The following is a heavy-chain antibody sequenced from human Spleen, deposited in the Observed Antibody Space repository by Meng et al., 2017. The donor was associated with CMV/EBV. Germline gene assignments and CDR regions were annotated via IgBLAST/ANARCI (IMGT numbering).Heavy chain of an antibody. CDR1: GGTFSSYA. D-gene: IGHD6-13*01. J-gene: IGHJ6*02. CDR3: ARTYSLIPYYYYGMDV. Sequence: SVKVSCKASGGTFSSYAISWVRQAPGQGLEWMGGIIPIFGTANYAQKFQGRVTITTDESTSTAYMELSSLRSEDTAVYYCARTYSLIPYYYYGMDVWGQGTTVTVSS. CDR2: IIPIFGTA. V-gene: IGHV1-69*05.